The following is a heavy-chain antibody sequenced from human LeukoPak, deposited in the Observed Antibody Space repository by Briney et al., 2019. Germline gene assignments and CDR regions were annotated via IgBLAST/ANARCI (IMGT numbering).Heavy chain of an antibody. CDR1: GGSFSGYY. D-gene: IGHD4-17*01. Sequence: PSETLSLTCAVYGGSFSGYYWSWIRQPPGKGLEWIGEINHSGSTNYNPSLKSRVTISVDTSKNQFSLKLSSVTAADTAVYYCASPRTDYDFDYWGQGTLVTVSS. J-gene: IGHJ4*02. CDR3: ASPRTDYDFDY. CDR2: INHSGST. V-gene: IGHV4-34*01.